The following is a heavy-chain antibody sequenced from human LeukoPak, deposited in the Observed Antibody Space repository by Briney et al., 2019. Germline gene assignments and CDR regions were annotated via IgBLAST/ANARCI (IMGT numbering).Heavy chain of an antibody. CDR2: ISAYNGNT. CDR1: GFTFSSYW. CDR3: ARVVPAAIRNWFDP. D-gene: IGHD2-2*01. J-gene: IGHJ5*02. V-gene: IGHV1-18*01. Sequence: GGSLRLSCAASGFTFSSYWMSWVRQAPGQGLEWMGWISAYNGNTNYAQKLQGRVTMTTDTSTSTAYMELRSLRSDDTAVYYCARVVPAAIRNWFDPWGQGTLVTVSS.